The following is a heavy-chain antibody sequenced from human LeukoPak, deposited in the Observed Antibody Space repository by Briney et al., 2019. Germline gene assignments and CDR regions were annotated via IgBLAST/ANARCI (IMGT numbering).Heavy chain of an antibody. V-gene: IGHV3-30-3*01. CDR1: GLTVSSYT. Sequence: GGSLRLSCAASGLTVSSYTMHWVRQAPGKGLEWVALISYDGSNKYYANSVKGRFTFSRDNSENTLFLQMNSLRAEDTAVYYCARDFGYTYGHGLDYWGQGTLVTASS. D-gene: IGHD5-18*01. CDR3: ARDFGYTYGHGLDY. CDR2: ISYDGSNK. J-gene: IGHJ4*02.